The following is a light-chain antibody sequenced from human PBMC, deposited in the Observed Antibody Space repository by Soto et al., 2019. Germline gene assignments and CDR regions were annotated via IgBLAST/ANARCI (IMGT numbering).Light chain of an antibody. V-gene: IGKV3-20*01. CDR1: QSVSSSY. J-gene: IGKJ3*01. CDR2: GAS. Sequence: EIVLTQSPGTLSLSPGERATLSCRASQSVSSSYLAWHQQKPGQAPRLLIYGASSRATGIPDTFSGSGSGTHFPLTISRLEPEDFTVYYCQQDGSSPTFGPRTKVDIK. CDR3: QQDGSSPT.